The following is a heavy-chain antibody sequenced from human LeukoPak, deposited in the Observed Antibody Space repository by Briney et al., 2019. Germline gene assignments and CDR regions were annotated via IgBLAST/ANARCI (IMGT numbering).Heavy chain of an antibody. J-gene: IGHJ4*02. CDR3: ARLASGSYAKDY. Sequence: SVKVSCKASGGTFSSYTISWVRQAPGQGLEWMGGIIPILGTANYAQKFQGRVTITTDESTSTAYMELSSLRSEDTAVYYCARLASGSYAKDYWGQGTLVTVSS. V-gene: IGHV1-69*16. D-gene: IGHD1-26*01. CDR2: IIPILGTA. CDR1: GGTFSSYT.